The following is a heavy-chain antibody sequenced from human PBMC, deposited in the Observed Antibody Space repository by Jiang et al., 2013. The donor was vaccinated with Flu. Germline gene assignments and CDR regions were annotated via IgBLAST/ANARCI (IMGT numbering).Heavy chain of an antibody. Sequence: AVISYDGSNKYYADSVKGRFTISRDNSKNTLYLQMNSLRAEDTAVYYCARGYCSSTSCYIGLLSYYYYGMDVWGQGTTVTVSS. CDR3: ARGYCSSTSCYIGLLSYYYYGMDV. CDR2: ISYDGSNK. V-gene: IGHV3-30-3*01. J-gene: IGHJ6*02. D-gene: IGHD2-2*02.